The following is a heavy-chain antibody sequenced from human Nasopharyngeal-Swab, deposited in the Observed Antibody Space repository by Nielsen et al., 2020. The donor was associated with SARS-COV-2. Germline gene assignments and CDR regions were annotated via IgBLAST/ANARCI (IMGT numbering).Heavy chain of an antibody. CDR3: AKHAATMVREFDY. Sequence: GESLKISCAASGFTFSSYGMHWVRQAPGKGLEWVAVIWYDGSNKYYADSVKGRFTISRDNSKNTLYLQMNSLRAEDTAVYYCAKHAATMVREFDYWGQGTLVTVSS. CDR1: GFTFSSYG. CDR2: IWYDGSNK. V-gene: IGHV3-33*06. J-gene: IGHJ4*02. D-gene: IGHD3-10*01.